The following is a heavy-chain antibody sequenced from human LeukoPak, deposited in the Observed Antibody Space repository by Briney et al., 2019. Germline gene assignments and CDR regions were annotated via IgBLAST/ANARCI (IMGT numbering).Heavy chain of an antibody. CDR1: GDSVSSNSAA. J-gene: IGHJ4*02. D-gene: IGHD5-12*01. CDR2: TYYRAKWYN. CDR3: AYQGPRATTFDY. V-gene: IGHV6-1*01. Sequence: SQTLSLTCAISGDSVSSNSAAWNWIRQSPSRGLEWRGRTYYRAKWYNDYAVSVKSRVTINPDTSKNQFSLQLNSVTPEDTAVYYCAYQGPRATTFDYWGQGTLVTVSS.